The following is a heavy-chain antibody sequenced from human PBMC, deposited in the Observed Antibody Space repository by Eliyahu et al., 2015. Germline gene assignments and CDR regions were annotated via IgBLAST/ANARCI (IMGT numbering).Heavy chain of an antibody. CDR2: ISYDGSNK. Sequence: QVQLVESGGGVVQPGRSLRLSCAASGFTFXXYGMXWVRQAPGKGLEWVAVISYDGSNKYYADSVKGRFTISRDNSKNTLYLQMNSLRAEDTAVYYCAKGQGVIAVAQIFDYWGQGTLVTVSS. J-gene: IGHJ4*02. V-gene: IGHV3-30*18. D-gene: IGHD6-19*01. CDR3: AKGQGVIAVAQIFDY. CDR1: GFTFXXYG.